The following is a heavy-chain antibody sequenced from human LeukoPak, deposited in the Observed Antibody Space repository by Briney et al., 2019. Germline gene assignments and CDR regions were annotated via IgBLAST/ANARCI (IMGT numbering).Heavy chain of an antibody. V-gene: IGHV3-30*18. CDR1: GFTFSSYG. CDR3: GKDGVAGMYYFDY. Sequence: AGSLTLSCAATGFTFSSYGRHWVRQPPGKGLEWVAVIPYDGSNKYYADPVKGRITISRDNTKKTLYLQMNSISADDTAVYYCGKDGVAGMYYFDYWGQGTLVTVPS. CDR2: IPYDGSNK. D-gene: IGHD6-19*01. J-gene: IGHJ4*02.